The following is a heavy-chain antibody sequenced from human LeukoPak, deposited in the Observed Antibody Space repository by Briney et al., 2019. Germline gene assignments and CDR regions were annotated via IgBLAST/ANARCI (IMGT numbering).Heavy chain of an antibody. D-gene: IGHD3-10*01. J-gene: IGHJ4*02. CDR3: ARAGTGEITSCDY. V-gene: IGHV1-69*04. CDR1: GYTFTSYA. CDR2: IIPILGIA. Sequence: ASVKVSCKASGYTFTSYAISWVRQAPGQGLEWMGRIIPILGIANYAQKFQGRVTITADKSTSTAYMELSSLRSEDTAVYYCARAGTGEITSCDYWGQGTQVTVSS.